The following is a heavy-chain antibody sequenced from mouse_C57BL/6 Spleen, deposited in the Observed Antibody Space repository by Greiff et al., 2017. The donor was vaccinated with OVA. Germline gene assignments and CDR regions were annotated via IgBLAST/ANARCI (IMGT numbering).Heavy chain of an antibody. CDR1: GYAFSSSW. Sequence: QVQLQQSGPELVKPGASVKISCKASGYAFSSSWMNWVKQRPGKGLEWIGRIYPGDGDTNYNGKFKGKATLTADKSSSTAYMQLSSLTSEGSAVYFCARGDYDYDFDYWGQGTTLTVSS. CDR3: ARGDYDYDFDY. D-gene: IGHD2-4*01. J-gene: IGHJ2*01. CDR2: IYPGDGDT. V-gene: IGHV1-82*01.